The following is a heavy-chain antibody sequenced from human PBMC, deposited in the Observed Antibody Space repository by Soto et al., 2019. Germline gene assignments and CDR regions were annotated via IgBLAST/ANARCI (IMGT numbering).Heavy chain of an antibody. CDR3: ARVVPGAEAWFGP. V-gene: IGHV1-18*01. J-gene: IGHJ5*02. CDR1: GYTFSNSG. Sequence: ASVQVSCKTSGYTFSNSGITWVRQAPGQPLEWLGWISLYSDGTSYAQKFRGRVSMTTDTSTTTAYMELRSLRSDDTAVYYCARVVPGAEAWFGPWGQGTLVTVSS. CDR2: ISLYSDGT.